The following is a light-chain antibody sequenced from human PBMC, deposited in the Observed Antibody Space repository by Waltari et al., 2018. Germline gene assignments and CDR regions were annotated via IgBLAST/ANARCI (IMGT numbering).Light chain of an antibody. CDR1: SSQVGGYNH. Sequence: HSALTQPASVSGSPGQSITIPCTGTSSQVGGYNHVSWYQQHPGKAPKLMIFDVSNRPAGVSNRFSGSKSGNTASLTISGLQAEDEADYYCSSYISSSTLELFGGGTSLTVL. CDR2: DVS. CDR3: SSYISSSTLEL. V-gene: IGLV2-14*03. J-gene: IGLJ2*01.